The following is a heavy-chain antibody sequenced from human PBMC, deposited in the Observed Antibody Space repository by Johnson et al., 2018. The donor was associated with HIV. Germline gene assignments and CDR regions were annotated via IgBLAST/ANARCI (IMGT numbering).Heavy chain of an antibody. CDR1: GFTVSSNY. D-gene: IGHD6-6*01. V-gene: IGHV3-30-3*01. CDR2: ISYDGSNK. Sequence: VQLVESGGGLVQPGGSLRLSCAASGFTVSSNYMRWVRQAPGEGLEWVAVISYDGSNKYYADSVKGRFTISRDNSKNTLYLQMNSLRPEDTAVYYCARDKGIAARPDAFDIWGQGTMVTVSS. CDR3: ARDKGIAARPDAFDI. J-gene: IGHJ3*02.